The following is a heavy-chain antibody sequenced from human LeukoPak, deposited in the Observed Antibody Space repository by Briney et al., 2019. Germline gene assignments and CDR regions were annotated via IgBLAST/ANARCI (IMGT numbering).Heavy chain of an antibody. D-gene: IGHD3-22*01. CDR2: IKSKTDGGTT. CDR1: GFSFNSYA. V-gene: IGHV3-15*01. J-gene: IGHJ5*02. Sequence: GGSLRLSCAASGFSFNSYAMSWVRQAPGKGLEWVGRIKSKTDGGTTDYAAPVKGRFTISRDDSKNTLYLQMNSLKTEDTAVYYCTKRTHYYDSSGYYSGASFDPWGQGTLVTVSS. CDR3: TKRTHYYDSSGYYSGASFDP.